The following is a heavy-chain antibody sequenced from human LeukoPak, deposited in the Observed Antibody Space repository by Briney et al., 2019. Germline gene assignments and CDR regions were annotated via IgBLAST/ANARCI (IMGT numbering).Heavy chain of an antibody. J-gene: IGHJ6*03. Sequence: ASVKVSCKASGGTFSSYAISWVRQAPGQGVEWMGGIIPIFGTANYAQKFQGRVTITADESTSTAYMELSSLRSEDTAVYYCARDISYGYSYYYYMDVWGKGTTVTISS. D-gene: IGHD3-10*01. CDR1: GGTFSSYA. CDR2: IIPIFGTA. V-gene: IGHV1-69*13. CDR3: ARDISYGYSYYYYMDV.